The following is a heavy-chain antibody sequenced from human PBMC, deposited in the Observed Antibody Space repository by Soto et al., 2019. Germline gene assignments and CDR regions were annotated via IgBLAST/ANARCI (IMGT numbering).Heavy chain of an antibody. CDR2: ISAYNGNT. CDR1: GYTFTSYG. J-gene: IGHJ4*02. Sequence: QVQLVQSGAEVKKPGASVKVSCKASGYTFTSYGISWVRQAPGQGLEWMGWISAYNGNTNYAQKLQGRVTMTTDRTASTAYMELRSVRTDDTSVSYCARYPGFRSDYWGQGTLVTVSS. V-gene: IGHV1-18*01. CDR3: ARYPGFRSDY. D-gene: IGHD3-9*01.